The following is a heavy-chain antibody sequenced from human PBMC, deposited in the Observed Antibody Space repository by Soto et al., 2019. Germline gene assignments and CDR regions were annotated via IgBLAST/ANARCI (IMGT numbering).Heavy chain of an antibody. CDR3: ARDMRWTPLGMVV. Sequence: HPVESLRLSCAAPGFTIEDYAMHWVRQASGTGLEGVAGRSWNSGSIGGADSEKGRCTISRDNAKNYLYMHMNSLRAEDADLYYCARDMRWTPLGMVVWGQGTTVTVSS. J-gene: IGHJ6*01. CDR1: GFTIEDYA. CDR2: RSWNSGSI. V-gene: IGHV3-9*01.